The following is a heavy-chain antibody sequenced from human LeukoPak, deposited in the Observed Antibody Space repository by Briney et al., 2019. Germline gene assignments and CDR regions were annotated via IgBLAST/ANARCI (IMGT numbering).Heavy chain of an antibody. D-gene: IGHD4-11*01. V-gene: IGHV1-46*01. CDR3: ARGPSDYTWAWFDY. J-gene: IGHJ4*02. CDR2: INPSGGGT. Sequence: ASVKVSCKASGYTFINYYIHWVRQAPGQGFEWEGLINPSGGGTSYAQKFQGRVSMTRDTSTDTVYMDLSSLRSEDTAVYYCARGPSDYTWAWFDYWGQGTLVTVSS. CDR1: GYTFINYY.